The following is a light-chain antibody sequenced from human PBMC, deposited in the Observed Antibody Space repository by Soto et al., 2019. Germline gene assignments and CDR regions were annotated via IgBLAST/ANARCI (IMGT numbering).Light chain of an antibody. V-gene: IGLV2-14*03. CDR1: SSDVGSYNY. J-gene: IGLJ2*01. CDR3: SSYTRSSPLV. CDR2: DVS. Sequence: QSALTQPASVSGSPGQSITFSCTGTSSDVGSYNYVSWYQQHPGKAPKLMIYDVSNRPLGISNRFSGSKSGNTASLTISGLQAEDEADYYCSSYTRSSPLVFGGGTKLTVL.